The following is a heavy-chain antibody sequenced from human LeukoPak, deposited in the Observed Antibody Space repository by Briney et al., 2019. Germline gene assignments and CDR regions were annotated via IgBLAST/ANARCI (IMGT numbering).Heavy chain of an antibody. CDR2: IYYSGST. V-gene: IGHV4-39*07. D-gene: IGHD1-14*01. CDR3: ARDGRFPPEVLPRYFDS. CDR1: GGSVSSSAYY. J-gene: IGHJ4*02. Sequence: SETLSLTCSVSGGSVSSSAYYWGWIRQPPEKGLEWIGNIYYSGSTYYNPSLKSRVTISIDTSKNQFSLKLSSVTAADTAVYYCARDGRFPPEVLPRYFDSWGQGTLVTVSS.